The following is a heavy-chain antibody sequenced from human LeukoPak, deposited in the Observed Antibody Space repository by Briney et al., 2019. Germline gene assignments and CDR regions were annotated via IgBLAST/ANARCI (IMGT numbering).Heavy chain of an antibody. J-gene: IGHJ6*03. Sequence: ASVKVSCKASGYTFTSYYMHWVRQAPGQGLEWMGIINPSGGSTSYAQKFQGRVTITRNTSISTAYMEVSSLRSEDTAVYYCARGRWDETLDYDFWSRGPEYYYMDVWGKGTTVTVSS. CDR2: INPSGGST. D-gene: IGHD3-3*01. CDR1: GYTFTSYY. CDR3: ARGRWDETLDYDFWSRGPEYYYMDV. V-gene: IGHV1-46*01.